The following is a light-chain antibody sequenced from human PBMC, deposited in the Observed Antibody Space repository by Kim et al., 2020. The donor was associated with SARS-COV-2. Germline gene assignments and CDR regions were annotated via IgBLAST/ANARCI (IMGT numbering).Light chain of an antibody. Sequence: ETVLTQSPATLSLSPGERATLSCRASQAVSNNYLAWYQRPYGQAPRLLIYGASKRAPGISERFSGSGSGTDFTLTISRLEPEDFGIYYCQKYAGSPPGATFGQGTKLEI. CDR1: QAVSNNY. J-gene: IGKJ2*01. V-gene: IGKV3-20*01. CDR3: QKYAGSPPGAT. CDR2: GAS.